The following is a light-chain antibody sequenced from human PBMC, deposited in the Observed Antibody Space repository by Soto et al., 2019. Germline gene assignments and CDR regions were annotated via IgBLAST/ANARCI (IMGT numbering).Light chain of an antibody. Sequence: EIVFTQSPATLSVSPGERVTLSCRASQSVSSSYLAWYQQKPGQAPKVLIYRASSRATGIPDRFSGSGSGTDFTLSISRLEPEDFAVYYCQQYGSSPFTFGGGTKVDIK. V-gene: IGKV3-20*01. CDR1: QSVSSSY. J-gene: IGKJ4*01. CDR2: RAS. CDR3: QQYGSSPFT.